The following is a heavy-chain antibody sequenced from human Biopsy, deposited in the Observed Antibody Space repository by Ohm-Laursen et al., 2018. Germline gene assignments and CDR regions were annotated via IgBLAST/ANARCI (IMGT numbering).Heavy chain of an antibody. CDR3: VREPKTGTAEAWYFDL. CDR1: GASVKTSGYF. CDR2: ITYNERT. J-gene: IGHJ2*01. D-gene: IGHD3-9*01. Sequence: TLSLTCSVSGASVKTSGYFWAWLRQRQGMGLEWIGYITYNERTHYNPSLTSRLAISFDTSNNRISLQLRSVSVADTAVYYCVREPKTGTAEAWYFDLWGRGSPVTVPS. V-gene: IGHV4-31*03.